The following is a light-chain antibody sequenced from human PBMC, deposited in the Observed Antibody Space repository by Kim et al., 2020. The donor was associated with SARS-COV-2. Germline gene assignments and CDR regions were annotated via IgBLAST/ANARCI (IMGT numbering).Light chain of an antibody. J-gene: IGLJ2*01. Sequence: QSVLTQSPSASGTPGQRVTISCSGSSSNIGHNIVQWYQQLPGTAPKLLIYSDNQRPSGVPDRFSGSKSGSSASLAISGLQSEDEADYYCVAWDEILNGVVLGGGTQLTVL. CDR1: SSNIGHNI. V-gene: IGLV1-44*01. CDR2: SDN. CDR3: VAWDEILNGVV.